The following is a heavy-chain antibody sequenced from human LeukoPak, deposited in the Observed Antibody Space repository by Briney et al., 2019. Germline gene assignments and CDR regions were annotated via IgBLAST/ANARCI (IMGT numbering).Heavy chain of an antibody. CDR2: IIPIFGTA. D-gene: IGHD2-15*01. CDR1: GGTFRSYA. CDR3: ARAVLGYCSGGSCYGRDWFDP. J-gene: IGHJ5*02. V-gene: IGHV1-69*05. Sequence: ASVKVSXKASGGTFRSYAISWVRQAPGQGLEWIGGIIPIFGTANYAQKFQGRVTITTDESTSTAYMELSSLRSEDTAVYYCARAVLGYCSGGSCYGRDWFDPWGQGTLVTVSS.